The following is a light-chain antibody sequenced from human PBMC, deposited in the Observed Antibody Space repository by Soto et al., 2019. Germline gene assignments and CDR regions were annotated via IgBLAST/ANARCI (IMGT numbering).Light chain of an antibody. CDR3: QQYNGFPIT. CDR2: GAS. Sequence: DIQMTQSPSTLSASVGDRVTITCRASQSINRWLAWYQQKPGKAPNLLIYGASNLKSGVPSRFSGSGSGTEFILTISSLQPDDFASYYCQQYNGFPITFGQGTRLDTK. J-gene: IGKJ5*01. V-gene: IGKV1-5*03. CDR1: QSINRW.